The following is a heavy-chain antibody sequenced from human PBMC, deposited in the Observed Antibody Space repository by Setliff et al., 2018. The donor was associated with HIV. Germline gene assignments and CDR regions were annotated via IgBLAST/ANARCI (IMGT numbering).Heavy chain of an antibody. CDR1: GEPFNGFY. CDR2: VNPTGRP. Sequence: SETLSLTCTVSGEPFNGFYWTWIRRPPGKGLEWIGDVNPTGRPNYSPSLKSRVTMSLDTSKNQFSLNLKSVTAADTALYYCATTGQGRAYFDFWGQGSLVTVSS. J-gene: IGHJ4*02. D-gene: IGHD2-21*01. V-gene: IGHV4-34*01. CDR3: ATTGQGRAYFDF.